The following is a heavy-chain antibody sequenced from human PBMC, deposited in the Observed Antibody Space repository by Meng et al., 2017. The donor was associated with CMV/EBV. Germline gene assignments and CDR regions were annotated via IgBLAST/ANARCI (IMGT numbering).Heavy chain of an antibody. CDR2: ISYDGSNK. V-gene: IGHV3-30-3*01. CDR3: ARVKIAVAAKDAFDI. D-gene: IGHD6-19*01. J-gene: IGHJ3*02. Sequence: GESLKISCAASGFTFSSYAMHWVRQAPGKGLEWVAVISYDGSNKYYADSVKGRFTISRDNAKNSLYLQMNSLRAEDTAVYYCARVKIAVAAKDAFDIWGQGTMVTVSS. CDR1: GFTFSSYA.